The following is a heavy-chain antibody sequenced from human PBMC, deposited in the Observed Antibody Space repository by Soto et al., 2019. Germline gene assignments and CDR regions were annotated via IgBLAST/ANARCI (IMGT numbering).Heavy chain of an antibody. CDR2: ISGRGGST. V-gene: IGHV3-23*01. CDR3: AKAPFRATDAFDI. Sequence: GGSLRLSCAASGFTFSSYAMSWVRQAPGKGLEWVSAISGRGGSTYYADSVKGRFTISRDNSKNTRYLQMNSLSAEDTAVYYCAKAPFRATDAFDIWGQGTMVTVSS. J-gene: IGHJ3*02. D-gene: IGHD1-26*01. CDR1: GFTFSSYA.